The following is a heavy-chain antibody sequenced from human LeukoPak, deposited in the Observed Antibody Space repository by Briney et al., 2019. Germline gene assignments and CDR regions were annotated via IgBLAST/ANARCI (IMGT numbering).Heavy chain of an antibody. V-gene: IGHV3-30*04. CDR2: ISYDGSSK. D-gene: IGHD6-13*01. Sequence: GGSLRLSCAASGFTFSSYAMHWVRQAPGKGLEWVAVISYDGSSKYYADSVKGRFTISRDNSKNTLYLQMNSLRAEDTAVYYCARDSIAAAGTPDYWGQGTLVTVSS. CDR3: ARDSIAAAGTPDY. CDR1: GFTFSSYA. J-gene: IGHJ4*02.